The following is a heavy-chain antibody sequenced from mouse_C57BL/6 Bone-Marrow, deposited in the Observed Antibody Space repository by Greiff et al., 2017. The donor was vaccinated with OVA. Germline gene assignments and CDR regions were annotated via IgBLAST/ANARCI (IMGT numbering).Heavy chain of an antibody. CDR1: GYTFTSYW. CDR2: IHPNSGST. CDR3: ARDSSGHGD. Sequence: QVQLQQPGAELVKPGASVKLSCKASGYTFTSYWMHWVKQRPGQGLEWIGMIHPNSGSTNYHEKFKSKATLTVDKSSSTAYMQLSSLTSEDAAVYYCARDSSGHGDWGQGTTLTVSS. D-gene: IGHD3-2*02. J-gene: IGHJ2*01. V-gene: IGHV1-64*01.